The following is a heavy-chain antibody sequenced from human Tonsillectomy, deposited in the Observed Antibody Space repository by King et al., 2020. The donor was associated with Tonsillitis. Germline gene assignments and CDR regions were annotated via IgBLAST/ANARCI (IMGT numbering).Heavy chain of an antibody. J-gene: IGHJ5*02. CDR1: GGSISSSSYY. CDR3: ARLCRRFGELFYTSWFDP. Sequence: QLQESGPGLVKPSETLSLTCTVSGGSISSSSYYWGWIRQPPGKGLEWIGSIYYSGSTYYNPSLKSRVSISVDTSKNQFSLKLSSVTAADTAVYYCARLCRRFGELFYTSWFDPGGQGTLVTVSS. V-gene: IGHV4-39*01. CDR2: IYYSGST. D-gene: IGHD3-10*01.